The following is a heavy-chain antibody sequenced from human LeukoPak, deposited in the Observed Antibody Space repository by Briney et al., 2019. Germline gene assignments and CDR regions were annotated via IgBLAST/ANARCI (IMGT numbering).Heavy chain of an antibody. CDR1: GGSISSSSYY. J-gene: IGHJ6*03. V-gene: IGHV4-39*07. Sequence: PSETLSLTCTVSGGSISSSSYYWGWIRQPPGKGLEWIGSICYSGSTYYNPSLKSRVTISVDTSKNQFSLKLSSVTAADTAVYYCARNPNAPYYYYYYYMDVWGKGTTVTVSS. CDR3: ARNPNAPYYYYYYYMDV. D-gene: IGHD1-14*01. CDR2: ICYSGST.